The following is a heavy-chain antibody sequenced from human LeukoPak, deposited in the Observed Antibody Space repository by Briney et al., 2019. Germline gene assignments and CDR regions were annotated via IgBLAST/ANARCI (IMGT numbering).Heavy chain of an antibody. CDR3: ARSLRLLGLDYYYYMDV. V-gene: IGHV1-69*06. J-gene: IGHJ6*03. D-gene: IGHD5-12*01. CDR1: GGTFSSYA. Sequence: GAPVKVSCKASGGTFSSYAISWVRQAPGQGLEWMGGIIPIFGTTNYAQKFQGRVTITADKSTSTAYMELSSLRSEDTAVYFCARSLRLLGLDYYYYMDVWGKGTTVTVSS. CDR2: IIPIFGTT.